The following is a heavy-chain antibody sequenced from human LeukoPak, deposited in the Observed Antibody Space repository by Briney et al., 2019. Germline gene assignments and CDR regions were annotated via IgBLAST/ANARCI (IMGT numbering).Heavy chain of an antibody. CDR3: ARATTSAARYFDY. CDR2: INPSGGST. V-gene: IGHV1-46*01. Sequence: ASVKVSCRASGYTFTSYYMHWVRQAPGQGLEWMGIINPSGGSTSYAQKFQGRVTMTRDMSTSTVYMELSSLRSEDTAVYYCARATTSAARYFDYWGQGTLVTVSS. J-gene: IGHJ4*02. D-gene: IGHD6-6*01. CDR1: GYTFTSYY.